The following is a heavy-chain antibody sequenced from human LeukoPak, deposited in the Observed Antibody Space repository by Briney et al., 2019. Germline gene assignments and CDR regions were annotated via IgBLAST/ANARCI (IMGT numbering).Heavy chain of an antibody. CDR2: IYYSGST. Sequence: SETLSLTCTVSGGSISSNSYYWGWIRQSPRKGLEWIGTIYYSGSTYYSPSLKSRVTISVDTSKNQFSLKLSSVTAADTAVYYCARHAAIRPLPYYYYYYYVDVWGKGTTVTISS. V-gene: IGHV4-39*07. CDR3: ARHAAIRPLPYYYYYYYVDV. J-gene: IGHJ6*03. D-gene: IGHD2-2*01. CDR1: GGSISSNSYY.